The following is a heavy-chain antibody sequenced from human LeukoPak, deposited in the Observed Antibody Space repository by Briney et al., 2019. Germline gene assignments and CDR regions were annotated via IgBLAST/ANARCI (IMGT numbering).Heavy chain of an antibody. J-gene: IGHJ4*02. D-gene: IGHD3-10*01. CDR1: VTFSNAW. V-gene: IGHV3-23*01. CDR2: ISGSDGST. Sequence: GGSLRLSCAASVTFSNAWMSWVRQAPGKGLEWVSAISGSDGSTNYADSVKGRFTISRDDSKNTLYLQMNSLRAEDTAVYYCAKDRDPYDYGSGSYYNGVFDYWGQGTLVTVSS. CDR3: AKDRDPYDYGSGSYYNGVFDY.